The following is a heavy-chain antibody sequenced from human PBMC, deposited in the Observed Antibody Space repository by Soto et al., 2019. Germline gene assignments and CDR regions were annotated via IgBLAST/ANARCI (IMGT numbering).Heavy chain of an antibody. CDR1: GGSFSGYY. J-gene: IGHJ4*02. CDR3: SGGSFLTGYYFDY. V-gene: IGHV4-34*01. Sequence: PSETLSLTCAVYGGSFSGYYWSWIRQPPGKGLEWIGEINHSGSTNYNPSLKSRVTISVDTSKNQFSLKLSSVTAADTAVYYCSGGSFLTGYYFDYWGQGTLATVS. D-gene: IGHD3-9*01. CDR2: INHSGST.